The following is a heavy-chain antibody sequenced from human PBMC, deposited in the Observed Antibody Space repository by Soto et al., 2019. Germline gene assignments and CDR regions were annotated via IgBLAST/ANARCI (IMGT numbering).Heavy chain of an antibody. CDR1: GYTFTSYG. Sequence: GASVKVSCKASGYTFTSYGISWVRQAPGQGLEWMGWISAYNGNTNYAQKLQGRVTMTTDTSTSTAYMELRSLRSDDTAVYYCARDSRGTTGSHPQVRAFDIWGQGTMVTVSS. J-gene: IGHJ3*02. V-gene: IGHV1-18*01. CDR2: ISAYNGNT. D-gene: IGHD1-1*01. CDR3: ARDSRGTTGSHPQVRAFDI.